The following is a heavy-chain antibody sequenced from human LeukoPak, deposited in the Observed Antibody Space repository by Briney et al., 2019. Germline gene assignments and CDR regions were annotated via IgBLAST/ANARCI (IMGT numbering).Heavy chain of an antibody. V-gene: IGHV4-61*02. D-gene: IGHD6-6*01. CDR1: GGSISSGSYY. Sequence: PSETLSLTCTVSGGSISSGSYYWSWIRQPAGTGLEWIGRIYTSGSTNYNPSLKSRVTISVDTSKNQFSLKLSSVTAADTAVYYCARDRRIAARPGYYYYYYMDVWGKGTTVTVSS. CDR2: IYTSGST. J-gene: IGHJ6*03. CDR3: ARDRRIAARPGYYYYYYMDV.